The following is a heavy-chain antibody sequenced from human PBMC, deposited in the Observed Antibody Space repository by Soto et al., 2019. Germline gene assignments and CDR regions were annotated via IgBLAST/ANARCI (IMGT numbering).Heavy chain of an antibody. CDR2: IDYSGST. CDR3: ARAYSYGSGRFDD. J-gene: IGHJ4*02. D-gene: IGHD3-10*01. CDR1: GDSINSGDYY. Sequence: SETLSLTCTVSGDSINSGDYYWSWIRQPPGKGLEWIGYIDYSGSTYYNPSLKSRVIISVDTSKNQFSLKLSSVTAADTAVYYCARAYSYGSGRFDDWGQGNLVT. V-gene: IGHV4-30-4*01.